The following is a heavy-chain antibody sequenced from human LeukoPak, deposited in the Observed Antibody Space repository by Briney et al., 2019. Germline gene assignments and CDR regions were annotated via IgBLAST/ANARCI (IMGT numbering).Heavy chain of an antibody. Sequence: SETLSLTCAVYGGSFSGYYWSWIRQPPGKGLEWVGSIYHRGSTYYNPSLRSRVTISLDRSKKKFSLKLTSVTAADTAVYFCARGAEYYAIWRGYAGYSDYWGQGISVTVSS. CDR1: GGSFSGYY. CDR3: ARGAEYYAIWRGYAGYSDY. V-gene: IGHV4-34*01. D-gene: IGHD3-3*01. CDR2: IYHRGST. J-gene: IGHJ4*02.